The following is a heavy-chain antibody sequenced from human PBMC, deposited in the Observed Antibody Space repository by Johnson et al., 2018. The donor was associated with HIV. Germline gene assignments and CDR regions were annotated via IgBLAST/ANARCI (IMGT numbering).Heavy chain of an antibody. CDR2: ISGSGGST. CDR3: ARDRVWFGELYAFDI. J-gene: IGHJ3*02. V-gene: IGHV3-23*04. CDR1: GFTFSSYW. D-gene: IGHD3-10*01. Sequence: EVQLVESGGGLVQPGGSLRLSCAASGFTFSSYWMHWVRQAPGKGLEWVSAISGSGGSTYYADSVKGRFTISRDNSKNTLYLQMNSLRAEDTAVYYCARDRVWFGELYAFDIWGQGTMVTVSS.